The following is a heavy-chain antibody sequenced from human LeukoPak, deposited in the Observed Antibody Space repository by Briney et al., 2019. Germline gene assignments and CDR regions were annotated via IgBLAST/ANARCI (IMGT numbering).Heavy chain of an antibody. D-gene: IGHD3-9*01. V-gene: IGHV3-23*01. CDR1: GFTFSSCA. CDR2: ITGSGGST. Sequence: GASLRLSCAASGFTFSSCAMSWVRQAPGKGLEWVSAITGSGGSTYYANSVKGRFTISRDNSKNTLYLQMNSLRAEDTAIYSCAKWGDYDVFTGYYDADYWGQGTLVTVSS. CDR3: AKWGDYDVFTGYYDADY. J-gene: IGHJ4*02.